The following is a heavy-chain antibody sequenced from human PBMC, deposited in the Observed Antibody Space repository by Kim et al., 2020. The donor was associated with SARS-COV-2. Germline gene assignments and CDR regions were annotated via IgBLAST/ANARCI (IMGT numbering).Heavy chain of an antibody. J-gene: IGHJ4*02. CDR1: GFTFSSYA. CDR2: ISYDGSNK. CDR3: ARTPSHSSGWSEYFDY. Sequence: VGYLRLSCAASGFTFSSYAMHWVRQAPGKGLEWVAVISYDGSNKYYADSVKGRFTISRDNSKNTLYLQMNSLRAEDTAVYYCARTPSHSSGWSEYFDYWGQGTLVTVSS. D-gene: IGHD6-19*01. V-gene: IGHV3-30-3*01.